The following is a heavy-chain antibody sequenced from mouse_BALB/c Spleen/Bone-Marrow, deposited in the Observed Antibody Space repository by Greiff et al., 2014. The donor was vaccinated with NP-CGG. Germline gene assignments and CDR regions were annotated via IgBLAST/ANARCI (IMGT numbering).Heavy chain of an antibody. J-gene: IGHJ2*01. V-gene: IGHV5-17*02. Sequence: EVKLEESGGGLVQPGGSRKLSCAASGFTFSSFGMHWVRQAPEKGLEWVAYISSGSSTIYYADTLEGRFTISRDNPKNTLFLQMTSLRSEDTAMYYCARSRLRGYYFDYWGQGTTLTVSS. CDR1: GFTFSSFG. CDR2: ISSGSSTI. D-gene: IGHD3-2*02. CDR3: ARSRLRGYYFDY.